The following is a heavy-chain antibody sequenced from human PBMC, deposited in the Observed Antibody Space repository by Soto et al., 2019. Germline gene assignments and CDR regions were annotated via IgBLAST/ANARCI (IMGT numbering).Heavy chain of an antibody. J-gene: IGHJ4*02. V-gene: IGHV4-30-4*01. Sequence: SETLSLTCTVSGGSISTDGYNWSWIRQTPDKGLEWIGYLYYSGTSFYNPSLKSRVTISGDTSKNQFSLSLTFVTAADTAVYFCARGPAHFDTNGYAYWLDYWGQGXPVTVSS. CDR1: GGSISTDGYN. CDR3: ARGPAHFDTNGYAYWLDY. D-gene: IGHD3-22*01. CDR2: LYYSGTS.